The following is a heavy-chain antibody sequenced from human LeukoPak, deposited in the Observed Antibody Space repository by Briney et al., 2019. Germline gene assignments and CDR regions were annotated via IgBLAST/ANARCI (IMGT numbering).Heavy chain of an antibody. V-gene: IGHV4-34*01. CDR2: INHSGST. Sequence: SETLSLTCAVYGGSFSGYYWSWIRQPPGKGLEWIGEINHSGSTNYNPSLKSRVTISVDTSKNQFSLKLSSVTAADTAVYYCARPGYFQRPYYGSGSYLNYWGQGTLVTVSS. D-gene: IGHD3-10*01. CDR3: ARPGYFQRPYYGSGSYLNY. J-gene: IGHJ4*02. CDR1: GGSFSGYY.